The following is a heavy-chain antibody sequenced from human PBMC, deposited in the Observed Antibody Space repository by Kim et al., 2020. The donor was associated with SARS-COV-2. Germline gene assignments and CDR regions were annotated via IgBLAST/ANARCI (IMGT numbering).Heavy chain of an antibody. CDR2: ISSSSSYI. V-gene: IGHV3-21*01. CDR3: ASPISPGPYYYYGMDV. CDR1: GFTFSSYS. Sequence: GGSLRLSCAASGFTFSSYSMNWVRQAPGKGLEWVSSISSSSSYIYYADSVKGRFTISRDNAKNSLYLQMNSLRAEDTAVYYCASPISPGPYYYYGMDVWGQGTTVTVSS. D-gene: IGHD2-21*01. J-gene: IGHJ6*01.